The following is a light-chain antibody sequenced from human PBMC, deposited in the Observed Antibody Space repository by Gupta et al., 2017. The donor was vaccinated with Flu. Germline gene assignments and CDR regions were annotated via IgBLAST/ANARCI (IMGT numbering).Light chain of an antibody. Sequence: ATLSCSASQSVSSDLASYHRKPGQAPRLLIYVVYKRATGIPASFSGCGSGTDWTDFTLTISSLEPEDFAVYYCQQRRDWPLTFGGGTKVEMK. CDR1: QSVSSD. CDR3: QQRRDWPLT. CDR2: VVY. V-gene: IGKV3-11*01. J-gene: IGKJ4*01.